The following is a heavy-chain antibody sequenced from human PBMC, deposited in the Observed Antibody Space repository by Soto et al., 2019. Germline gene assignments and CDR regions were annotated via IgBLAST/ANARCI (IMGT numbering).Heavy chain of an antibody. CDR2: ISYDGSNK. J-gene: IGHJ4*02. CDR3: ARSIVGATTTVYFDY. Sequence: GGSLRLSCAASGFTFSSYAMHWVRQAPGKGLEWVAVISYDGSNKYYADSVKGRFTISRDNSKNTLYLQMNSLRAEDTAVYYCARSIVGATTTVYFDYWGQGTLVTVSS. D-gene: IGHD1-26*01. CDR1: GFTFSSYA. V-gene: IGHV3-30-3*01.